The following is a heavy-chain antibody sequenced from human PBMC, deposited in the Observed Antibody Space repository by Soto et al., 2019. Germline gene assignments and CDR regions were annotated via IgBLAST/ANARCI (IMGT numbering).Heavy chain of an antibody. CDR2: ISAYNGST. CDR3: ARGDCGDYPSFDY. J-gene: IGHJ4*02. D-gene: IGHD4-17*01. CDR1: GYTFTSYG. Sequence: ASVKVSCKASGYTFTSYGINWVRQAPGQGLEWMGWISAYNGSTNYAQKLQGRVTMTTDTSISTAHMELSRLRSDDTAVYYCARGDCGDYPSFDYWGQGTLDTVSS. V-gene: IGHV1-18*01.